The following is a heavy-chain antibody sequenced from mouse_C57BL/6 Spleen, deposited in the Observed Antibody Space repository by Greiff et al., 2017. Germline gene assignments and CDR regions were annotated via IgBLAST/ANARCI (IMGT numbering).Heavy chain of an antibody. D-gene: IGHD1-1*01. CDR1: GYTFTSYW. CDR2: IHPNSGST. V-gene: IGHV1-64*01. CDR3: ARGDYYGSSYWYFDV. Sequence: QVQLQQPGAELVKPGASVKLSCKASGYTFTSYWMHWVKQTPGQGLEWIGMIHPNSGSTNYNEKFKSKATLTVDKSSSTAYMQLSSLTSEDSAVYYCARGDYYGSSYWYFDVWGTGTTVTVSS. J-gene: IGHJ1*03.